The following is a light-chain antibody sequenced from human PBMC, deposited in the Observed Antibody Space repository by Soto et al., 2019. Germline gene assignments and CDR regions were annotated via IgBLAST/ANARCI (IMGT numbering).Light chain of an antibody. CDR1: SSDVGSYNL. J-gene: IGLJ2*01. CDR2: EGS. V-gene: IGLV2-23*01. Sequence: QSALTQPASVSGSPGQSITISCTGTSSDVGSYNLDSWYQQHPGKAPKLMIYEGSKRPSGVSNRFSGSKSGNTASLTISGLQAEDEADYYCCSYAGSSPVFGGGTQLTVL. CDR3: CSYAGSSPV.